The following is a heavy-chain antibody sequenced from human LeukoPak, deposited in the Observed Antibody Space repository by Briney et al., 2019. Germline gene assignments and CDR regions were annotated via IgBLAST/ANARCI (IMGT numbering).Heavy chain of an antibody. CDR2: IYYSGST. CDR1: GGSFSGYY. Sequence: SETLSLTCAVYGGSFSGYYWSWIRQPPWKGLEWIGSIYYSGSTYYNPSLKSRITISVDTSKNQFYLKLTSVTAADTALYYCALPYFGAGVDAFDIWGQGTRVAVSS. J-gene: IGHJ3*02. D-gene: IGHD3-10*01. V-gene: IGHV4-34*10. CDR3: ALPYFGAGVDAFDI.